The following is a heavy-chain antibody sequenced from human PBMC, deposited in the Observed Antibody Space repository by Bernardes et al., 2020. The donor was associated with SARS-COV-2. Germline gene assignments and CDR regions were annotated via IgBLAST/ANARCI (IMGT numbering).Heavy chain of an antibody. D-gene: IGHD3-10*01. CDR2: ISGGGGAST. CDR3: AKENVIIGGYYFTH. V-gene: IGHV3-23*01. J-gene: IGHJ1*01. Sequence: GGSLRLSCVDSGFTFSSYAMSWVRQAPGKGLQWVSAISGGGGASTYYADSVKGRFTISRDSSRNTLYLQMTNLRAEDTAVYYCAKENVIIGGYYFTHWGQGTLVSVSS. CDR1: GFTFSSYA.